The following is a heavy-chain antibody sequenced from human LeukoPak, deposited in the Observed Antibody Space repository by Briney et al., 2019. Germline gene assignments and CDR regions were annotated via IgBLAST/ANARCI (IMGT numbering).Heavy chain of an antibody. CDR3: AKDQGVTTASDY. Sequence: GGSLRLSCVASGFTFSSYGMHWVRQAPGKGLEWVAFIRYDGSYKNYADSVKGRFTISRDNSKNILYLQMNSLRAEDTAVYYCAKDQGVTTASDYWGQGTLVTVSS. V-gene: IGHV3-30*02. D-gene: IGHD1-26*01. CDR1: GFTFSSYG. CDR2: IRYDGSYK. J-gene: IGHJ4*02.